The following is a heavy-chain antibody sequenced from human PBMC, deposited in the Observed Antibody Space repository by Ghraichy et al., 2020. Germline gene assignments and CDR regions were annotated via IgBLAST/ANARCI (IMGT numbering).Heavy chain of an antibody. CDR1: GFTFSDYY. D-gene: IGHD5-24*01. CDR3: TRDRGQIYYYFNMDV. CDR2: ISSDGNTM. V-gene: IGHV3-11*01. J-gene: IGHJ6*02. Sequence: LSLTCAASGFTFSDYYMSWIRQAPGKGLEWVSYISSDGNTMYYADSVKGRFAISRDNAKNSVYLQMSSLRAEDTAVYYCTRDRGQIYYYFNMDVWGQGTAVTVSS.